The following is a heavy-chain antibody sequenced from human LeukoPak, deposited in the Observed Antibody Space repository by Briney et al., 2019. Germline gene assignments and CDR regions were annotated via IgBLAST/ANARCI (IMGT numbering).Heavy chain of an antibody. J-gene: IGHJ4*02. CDR2: MNPNSGNT. Sequence: ASVKVSCKASGYTSTSYDINWVRQATGQGLEWMGWMNPNSGNTGYAQKFQGRVTITRNTSISTAYMELSSLRSEDTAVYYCARGVGVLRFLEWLSSHMYYFDYWGQGTLVTVSS. D-gene: IGHD3-3*01. CDR1: GYTSTSYD. V-gene: IGHV1-8*03. CDR3: ARGVGVLRFLEWLSSHMYYFDY.